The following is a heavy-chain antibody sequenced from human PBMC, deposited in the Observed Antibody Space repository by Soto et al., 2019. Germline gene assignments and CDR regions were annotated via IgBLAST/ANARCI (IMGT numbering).Heavy chain of an antibody. CDR1: GGSISSGDYY. V-gene: IGHV4-30-4*01. J-gene: IGHJ6*02. CDR3: ARVYGDYFFSYYYYGMDV. Sequence: SETLSLTCTVSGGSISSGDYYWSWIRQPPGKGLEWIGYIYYSGSTYYNPSLKSRVTISVDTSKNQFSLKLSSVTAADTAVYYCARVYGDYFFSYYYYGMDVWGQGTTVTVSS. D-gene: IGHD4-17*01. CDR2: IYYSGST.